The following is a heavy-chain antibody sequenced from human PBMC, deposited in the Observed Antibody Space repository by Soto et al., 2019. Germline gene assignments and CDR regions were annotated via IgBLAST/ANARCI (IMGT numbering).Heavy chain of an antibody. D-gene: IGHD5-18*01. V-gene: IGHV3-30-3*01. J-gene: IGHJ4*02. CDR2: ISYDGSNK. Sequence: QVQLVESGGGVVQPGRSLRLSCAASGFTFSSYAMQWVRQAPGKGLEWVAVISYDGSNKYYADSVKGRFTISRDNSKNTLYLQMNSLRAEDTAEYYCARDAETAMVRFFDYWGQGTLVTVSS. CDR3: ARDAETAMVRFFDY. CDR1: GFTFSSYA.